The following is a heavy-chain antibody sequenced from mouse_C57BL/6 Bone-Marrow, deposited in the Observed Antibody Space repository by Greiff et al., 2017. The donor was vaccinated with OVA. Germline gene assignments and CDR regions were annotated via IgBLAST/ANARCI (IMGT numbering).Heavy chain of an antibody. CDR3: ARYKGGVAFAY. Sequence: EVKLVESGGGLVQPGGSLSLSCAASGFTFTDYYMSWVRQPPGKALEWLGFIRNKANGYTTEYSASVKGRFTISRDNSQSILYLQMNALRAEDSATYYCARYKGGVAFAYWGQGTLVTVSA. CDR2: IRNKANGYTT. D-gene: IGHD3-3*01. J-gene: IGHJ3*01. V-gene: IGHV7-3*01. CDR1: GFTFTDYY.